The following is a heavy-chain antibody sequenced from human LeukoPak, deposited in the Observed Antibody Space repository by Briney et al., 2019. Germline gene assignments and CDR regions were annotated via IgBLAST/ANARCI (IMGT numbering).Heavy chain of an antibody. CDR3: ARDGREQWLVPKDAFDI. D-gene: IGHD6-19*01. CDR2: IWYDGSNK. CDR1: GFTFSSYG. J-gene: IGHJ3*02. V-gene: IGHV3-33*01. Sequence: GRSLRLPCAASGFTFSSYGMHWVRQAPGKGLEWVAVIWYDGSNKHYADSVKGRFTISRDNSKNTLYLQMNSLRAEDTAVYYCARDGREQWLVPKDAFDIWGQGTMVTVSS.